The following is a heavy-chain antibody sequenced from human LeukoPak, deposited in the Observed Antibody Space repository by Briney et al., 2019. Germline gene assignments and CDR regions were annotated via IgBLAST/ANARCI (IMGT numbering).Heavy chain of an antibody. CDR1: GGSISSGGYS. V-gene: IGHV4-30-2*01. CDR3: ARRGKSDAFDI. D-gene: IGHD3-16*01. J-gene: IGHJ3*02. Sequence: PSQTLSLTCAVSGGSISSGGYSWSWLRQPPGTGLEWIGYIYHSGSTYYNPSLKSRVTISVDRSKNQFSLKLSSVTAADTAVYYCARRGKSDAFDIWGQGTMVTVSS. CDR2: IYHSGST.